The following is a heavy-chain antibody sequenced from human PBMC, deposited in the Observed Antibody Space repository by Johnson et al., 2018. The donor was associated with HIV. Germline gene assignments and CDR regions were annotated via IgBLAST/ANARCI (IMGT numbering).Heavy chain of an antibody. D-gene: IGHD4-11*01. Sequence: QMLLVESGGGVVQPGRSLRLSCAASGFTFSNYGMHWVRQAPGKGLEWVAVIWFDGSNKYYADSLKGRFTISRDNSKTTLYLQMNSLRSGDTAVYYCARDLGLPENAFDLWGRGTMVTVS. CDR1: GFTFSNYG. CDR2: IWFDGSNK. V-gene: IGHV3-33*08. CDR3: ARDLGLPENAFDL. J-gene: IGHJ3*01.